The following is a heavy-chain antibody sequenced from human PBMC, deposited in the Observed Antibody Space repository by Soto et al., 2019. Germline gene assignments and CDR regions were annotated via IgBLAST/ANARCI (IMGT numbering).Heavy chain of an antibody. CDR1: GGSFSGYY. Sequence: SETLSLTCAVYGGSFSGYYWSWIRQPPGKGLEWIGEINHSGSTNYNPSLKSRVTISVDTSKNQFSLKLSSVTAADTAVYYCARVLGIAVAGTADYWGQGTLVTVSS. CDR3: ARVLGIAVAGTADY. V-gene: IGHV4-34*01. CDR2: INHSGST. J-gene: IGHJ4*02. D-gene: IGHD6-19*01.